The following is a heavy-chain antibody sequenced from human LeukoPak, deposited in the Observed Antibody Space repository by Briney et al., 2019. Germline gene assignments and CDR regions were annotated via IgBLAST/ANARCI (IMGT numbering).Heavy chain of an antibody. V-gene: IGHV4-39*02. J-gene: IGHJ4*02. CDR1: GGSITSSGYY. CDR2: IYYAGGT. CDR3: AYTLAATGNSHFAY. D-gene: IGHD5-18*01. Sequence: SETLSLTCTVSGGSITSSGYYWALLRQPPGKGLGWVGSIYYAGGTYYNPSLQSRVTISIDTSKNHFSLNVISVTAADTAVYYCAYTLAATGNSHFAYWGRGSLITVSS.